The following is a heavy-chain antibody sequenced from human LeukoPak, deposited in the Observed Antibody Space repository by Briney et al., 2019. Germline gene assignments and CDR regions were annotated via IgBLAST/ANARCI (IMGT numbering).Heavy chain of an antibody. J-gene: IGHJ4*02. V-gene: IGHV3-23*01. D-gene: IGHD3-10*01. CDR3: AKHYGSGSYYKETDY. CDR1: GFTFSSYA. Sequence: GGSLRLSCAASGFTFSSYAMAWVRQAPGKGLEWVSGISGSGGSTYYADSVKGRFTISRDNSKNTLYLRMNSLRAEDTAVYFCAKHYGSGSYYKETDYWGQGTLVTVSS. CDR2: ISGSGGST.